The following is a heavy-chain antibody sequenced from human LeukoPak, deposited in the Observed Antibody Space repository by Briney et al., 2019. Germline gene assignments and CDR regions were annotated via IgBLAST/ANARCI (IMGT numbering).Heavy chain of an antibody. Sequence: GGSLRLSCAASGFTFDDYAMHWVRQAPGKGLEWVSLISGDGGSTYYADSVKGRFTISRDNSKNSLYLQMNSLRTEDTALYYCAKAPRRKQQLGVHYYYGMDVWGQGTTVTVSS. CDR2: ISGDGGST. V-gene: IGHV3-43*02. CDR3: AKAPRRKQQLGVHYYYGMDV. J-gene: IGHJ6*02. D-gene: IGHD6-13*01. CDR1: GFTFDDYA.